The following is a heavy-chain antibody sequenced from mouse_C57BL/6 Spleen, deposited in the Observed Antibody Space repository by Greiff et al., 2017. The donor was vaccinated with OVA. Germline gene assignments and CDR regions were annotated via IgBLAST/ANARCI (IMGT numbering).Heavy chain of an antibody. V-gene: IGHV1-50*01. D-gene: IGHD1-1*02. CDR2: IDPSDSYT. J-gene: IGHJ4*01. CDR3: ARRAKTYGYDAMDY. Sequence: QVHVKQPGAELVKPGASVKLSCKASGYTFTSYWMQWVKQRPGQGLEWIGEIDPSDSYTNYNQKFKGKATLTVDTSSSTAYMQLSSLTSEDSAVYYCARRAKTYGYDAMDYWGQGTSVTVSS. CDR1: GYTFTSYW.